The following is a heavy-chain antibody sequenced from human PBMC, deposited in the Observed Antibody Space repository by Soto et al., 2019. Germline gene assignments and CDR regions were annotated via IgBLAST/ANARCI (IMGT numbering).Heavy chain of an antibody. CDR3: ASGVSSGVVITTFHYYYYGMDV. V-gene: IGHV4-34*01. J-gene: IGHJ6*02. Sequence: PSETLSLTCAVYGGSFSGYYLSWIRQPPGRGLEWIGEINHSGSTNYNPSLKSRVTISVDASKNQFSLKLSSVTAADTAVYYCASGVSSGVVITTFHYYYYGMDVWGQGTTVTVSS. CDR1: GGSFSGYY. CDR2: INHSGST. D-gene: IGHD3-22*01.